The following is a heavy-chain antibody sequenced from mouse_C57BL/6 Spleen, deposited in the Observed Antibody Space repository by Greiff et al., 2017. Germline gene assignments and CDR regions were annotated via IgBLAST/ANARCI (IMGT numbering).Heavy chain of an antibody. CDR3: ARDYYGSSYFDY. D-gene: IGHD1-1*01. V-gene: IGHV5-4*01. J-gene: IGHJ2*01. Sequence: EVKLQESGGGLVKPGGSLKLSCAASGFTFSSYAMSWVRQTPEKRLEWVATISDGGSYTYYPDNVKGRFTISRDNAKNNLYRQMSHLKSEDTAMYYCARDYYGSSYFDYWGQGTTLTVSS. CDR2: ISDGGSYT. CDR1: GFTFSSYA.